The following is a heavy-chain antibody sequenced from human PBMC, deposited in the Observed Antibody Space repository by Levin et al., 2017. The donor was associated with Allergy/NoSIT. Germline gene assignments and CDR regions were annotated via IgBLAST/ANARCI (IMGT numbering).Heavy chain of an antibody. V-gene: IGHV3-53*01. CDR1: RFTVSTNY. Sequence: GESLKISCAASRFTVSTNYMSWVRQAPGKGLEWVSIIYPDEGTYYADSVQGRLTISRDFSKNTLSLQMNSLRAGDTAVYYCATAAVPNRGDYCGQGTLVTVSS. CDR3: ATAAVPNRGDY. J-gene: IGHJ4*02. CDR2: IYPDEGT. D-gene: IGHD6-13*01.